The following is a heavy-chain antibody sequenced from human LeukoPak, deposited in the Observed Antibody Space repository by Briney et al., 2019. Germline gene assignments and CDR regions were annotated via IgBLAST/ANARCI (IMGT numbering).Heavy chain of an antibody. V-gene: IGHV3-7*01. CDR1: GFTFSSHW. CDR2: IKQDGSEK. J-gene: IGHJ4*02. D-gene: IGHD3-9*01. Sequence: GGSLRLSCAASGFTFSSHWMSWVRQAPGKGLEWVANIKQDGSEKYYVDSVKGRFTISRDNAKNSLYLQMNSLRAEDTAVYYCARDGFDAGIYLDCWGQGTLVTVSS. CDR3: ARDGFDAGIYLDC.